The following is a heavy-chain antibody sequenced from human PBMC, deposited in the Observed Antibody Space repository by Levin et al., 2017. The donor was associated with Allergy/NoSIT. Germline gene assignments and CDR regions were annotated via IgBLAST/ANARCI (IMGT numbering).Heavy chain of an antibody. Sequence: SQTLSLTCTVSGDSVTTSNYYWGWIRQPPGKGLEWIGSFSYSGTPYSNPSLKSRGTISVDTAKNQLSLILSSVTASDTAVYYCARRRYDFPFDDWGQGTLVTVSS. J-gene: IGHJ4*02. D-gene: IGHD2-15*01. V-gene: IGHV4-39*01. CDR2: FSYSGTP. CDR3: ARRRYDFPFDD. CDR1: GDSVTTSNYY.